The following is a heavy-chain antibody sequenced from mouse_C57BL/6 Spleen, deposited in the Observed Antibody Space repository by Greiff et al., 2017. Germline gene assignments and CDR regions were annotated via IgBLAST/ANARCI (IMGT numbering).Heavy chain of an antibody. Sequence: EVQLVESGGGLVQPGGSLKLSCAASGFTFSDYGMHWVRQAPETGLEWVAYLSSGSSTIYYADTVKGRFTISRDNAKNTLFLEMTSLRSEDTAMYYCARDYNGYYYYAMDYWGQGTSVTVSS. D-gene: IGHD2-3*01. CDR1: GFTFSDYG. V-gene: IGHV5-17*01. CDR2: LSSGSSTI. J-gene: IGHJ4*01. CDR3: ARDYNGYYYYAMDY.